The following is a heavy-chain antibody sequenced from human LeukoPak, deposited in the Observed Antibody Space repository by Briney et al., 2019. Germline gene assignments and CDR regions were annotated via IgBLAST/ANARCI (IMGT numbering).Heavy chain of an antibody. J-gene: IGHJ4*02. CDR3: AAEYYYDSSGYHKPTIDY. CDR2: IKSKTDGGTT. Sequence: GGSLRLSCAASGFTFSNAWMSWVRQAPGKGLEWVGRIKSKTDGGTTDYAAPVKGRFTISRDDSKNTLYLQMNSLETEDTAVYYCAAEYYYDSSGYHKPTIDYWGQGTLVTVSS. V-gene: IGHV3-15*01. D-gene: IGHD3-22*01. CDR1: GFTFSNAW.